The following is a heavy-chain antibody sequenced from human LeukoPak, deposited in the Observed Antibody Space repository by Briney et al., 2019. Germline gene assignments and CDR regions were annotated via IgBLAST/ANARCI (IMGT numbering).Heavy chain of an antibody. Sequence: GGSLRLSCAASGFTFSKYYLNWVRQAPGKGLEWVSSISDSYSYVNYAESVKGRFSISRDSAKNSIYLQMNGLRADDTAVYYCASRFYGSGSFWGQGTMVTVSS. CDR1: GFTFSKYY. D-gene: IGHD3-10*01. V-gene: IGHV3-21*01. CDR3: ASRFYGSGSF. J-gene: IGHJ3*01. CDR2: ISDSYSYV.